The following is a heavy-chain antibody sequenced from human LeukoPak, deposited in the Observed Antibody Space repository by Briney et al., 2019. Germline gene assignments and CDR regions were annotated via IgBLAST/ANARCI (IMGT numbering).Heavy chain of an antibody. V-gene: IGHV3-7*01. J-gene: IGHJ4*02. D-gene: IGHD5-18*01. CDR2: IKQDGSEK. Sequence: PGGSLRLSCAASGFTFSSYWMSWVRQAPGKGLEWVANIKQDGSEKYYVDSVKGRFTISRDNAKNSLYLQMNSLRAEDTAVYYFASSYSYGLPFDYWGQGTLVTVSS. CDR1: GFTFSSYW. CDR3: ASSYSYGLPFDY.